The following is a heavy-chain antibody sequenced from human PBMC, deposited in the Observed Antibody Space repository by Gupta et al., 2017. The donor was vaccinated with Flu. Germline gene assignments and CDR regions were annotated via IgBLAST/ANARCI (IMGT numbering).Heavy chain of an antibody. Sequence: GRQAPGKGPEGVVVIWAYGVHKYYGCFVECRFTSSRDNSSNPLFLQMNSLRAEDTAVYYCARAQGPFDGFDIWSQVTIFTVSS. CDR2: IWAYGVHK. CDR3: ARAQGPFDGFDI. V-gene: IGHV3-33*01. J-gene: IGHJ3*02.